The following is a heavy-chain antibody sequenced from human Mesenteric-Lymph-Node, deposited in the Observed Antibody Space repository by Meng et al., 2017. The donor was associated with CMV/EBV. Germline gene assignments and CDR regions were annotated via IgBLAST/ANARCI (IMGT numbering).Heavy chain of an antibody. Sequence: SETLSLTCTVFGGSISSSSYYWAWIRQPPGKGLEWIANMYYSGTTYFNPSLESRVRTSVDTSKNQFSLRVSSVTAADTAVYYCARVTLRAFDPWGQGTLVTVSS. CDR1: GGSISSSSYY. CDR2: MYYSGTT. J-gene: IGHJ5*02. CDR3: ARVTLRAFDP. V-gene: IGHV4-39*07.